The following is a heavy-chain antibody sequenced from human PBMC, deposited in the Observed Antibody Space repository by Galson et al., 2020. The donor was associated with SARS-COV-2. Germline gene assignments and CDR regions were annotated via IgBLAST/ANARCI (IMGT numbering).Heavy chain of an antibody. V-gene: IGHV3-30*18. CDR3: AKDPENGVFGDYYYYGMDV. CDR1: GFTFSSYG. D-gene: IGHD3-3*01. J-gene: IGHJ6*02. CDR2: ISYDGSNK. Sequence: GGSLRLSCAASGFTFSSYGMHWVRQAPGKGLEWVAVISYDGSNKYYADSVKGRFTISRDNSKNTLYLQMNSLRAEDTAVYYFAKDPENGVFGDYYYYGMDVWGQGTTVTVSS.